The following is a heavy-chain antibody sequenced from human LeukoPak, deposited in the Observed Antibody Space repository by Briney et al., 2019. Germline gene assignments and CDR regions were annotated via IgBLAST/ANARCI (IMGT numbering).Heavy chain of an antibody. V-gene: IGHV3-23*01. CDR3: AERGVVIRVILVGFHKEAYYFDS. CDR2: ISGSGGST. Sequence: GGSLRLSCAVSGISLSNYGMSWVRQAPGKGLEWVAGISGSGGSTNYADSVKGRFTISRDNPKNTLYLQMNRLRAEDTAVYFCAERGVVIRVILVGFHKEAYYFDSWGQGALVTVSS. J-gene: IGHJ4*02. D-gene: IGHD3-22*01. CDR1: GISLSNYG.